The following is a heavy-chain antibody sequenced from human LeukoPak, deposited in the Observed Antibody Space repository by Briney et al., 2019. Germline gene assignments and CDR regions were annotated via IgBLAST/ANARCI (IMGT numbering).Heavy chain of an antibody. V-gene: IGHV1-8*01. CDR1: GYTFTSYD. CDR2: MNPNSGNT. Sequence: ASVKVSCKASGYTFTSYDINWVRQATGQGLEWMGWMNPNSGNTGYAQKFQGRVTMTRNTSISTAYMELGSLRSEDTAVYYRARPSTSDAFDIWGQGTMVTVSS. CDR3: ARPSTSDAFDI. J-gene: IGHJ3*02.